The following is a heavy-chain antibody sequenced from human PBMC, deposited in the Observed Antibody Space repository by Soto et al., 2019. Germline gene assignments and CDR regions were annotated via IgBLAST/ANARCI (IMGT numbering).Heavy chain of an antibody. CDR1: GFTFSSYG. J-gene: IGHJ5*02. CDR3: AKDQGLEWEPLGPNLFDP. Sequence: GGSLRLSCAASGFTFSSYGMHWVRQAPGKGLEWVAVISYDGSNKYYADSVKGRFTISRDNSKNTLYLQMNSLRAEDTAVYYCAKDQGLEWEPLGPNLFDPWGQGTLVTVSS. D-gene: IGHD1-26*01. CDR2: ISYDGSNK. V-gene: IGHV3-30*18.